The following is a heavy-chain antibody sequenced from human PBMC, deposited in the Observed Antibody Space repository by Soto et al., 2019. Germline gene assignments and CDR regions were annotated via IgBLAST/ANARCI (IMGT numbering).Heavy chain of an antibody. V-gene: IGHV4-59*01. CDR3: AIFMGNSVAPTYFDY. D-gene: IGHD5-12*01. Sequence: SETLSLTCTVSGGSINNYYWSWIRQPPGKGLEWIGYIYYRGSTNYNPSLKSRVTISVDTSKNQFSLKLSSVTTADTVVFYCAIFMGNSVAPTYFDYWGQGTLVTVSS. J-gene: IGHJ4*02. CDR2: IYYRGST. CDR1: GGSINNYY.